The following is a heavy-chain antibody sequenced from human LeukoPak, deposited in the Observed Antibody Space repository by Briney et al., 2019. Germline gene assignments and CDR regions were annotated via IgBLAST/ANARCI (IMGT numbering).Heavy chain of an antibody. CDR1: GFTFSSYS. CDR2: ISSSSSYI. Sequence: GGSLRLSCAASGFTFSSYSMNWVRQAPGKGLEWVSSISSSSSYIYYADSVKGRFTISRDNSKNTLYLQMNSLRAEDTAVYYCARAPYSSSWYNYFQHWGQGTLVTVSS. CDR3: ARAPYSSSWYNYFQH. J-gene: IGHJ1*01. V-gene: IGHV3-21*01. D-gene: IGHD6-13*01.